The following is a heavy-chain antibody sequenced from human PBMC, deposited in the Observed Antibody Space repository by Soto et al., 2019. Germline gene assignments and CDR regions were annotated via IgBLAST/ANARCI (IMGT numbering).Heavy chain of an antibody. CDR2: VSLTGDRT. CDR1: RFSFSSYE. V-gene: IGHV3-23*01. Sequence: GGSLRLSCVGSRFSFSSYEMSWVRQAAGKGLEWVSRVSLTGDRTNYAGSVKGRFTVSRDNFKNTLYLEMDSLRPEDTAIYYCARGGGYCTPTSCAIDSWGRGTPVTVSS. J-gene: IGHJ4*02. CDR3: ARGGGYCTPTSCAIDS. D-gene: IGHD2-8*01.